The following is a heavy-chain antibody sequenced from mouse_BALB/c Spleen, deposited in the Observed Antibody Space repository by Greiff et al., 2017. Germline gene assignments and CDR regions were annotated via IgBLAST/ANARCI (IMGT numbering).Heavy chain of an antibody. CDR1: GYTFTSYW. D-gene: IGHD1-1*01. CDR2: IYPGDGDT. Sequence: QVQLQQSGAELARPGASVKLSCKASGYTFTSYWMQWVKQRPGQGLEWIGAIYPGDGDTRYTQKFKGKATLTADKSSSTAYMQLSSLASEDSAVYYCARGGLLLLHFDYWGQGTTLTVSS. CDR3: ARGGLLLLHFDY. V-gene: IGHV1-87*01. J-gene: IGHJ2*01.